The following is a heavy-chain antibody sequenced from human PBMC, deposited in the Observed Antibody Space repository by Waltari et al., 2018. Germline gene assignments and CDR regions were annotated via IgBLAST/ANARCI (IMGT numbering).Heavy chain of an antibody. V-gene: IGHV4-59*01. CDR3: ARGVGTAIAFDI. CDR2: IYYSGST. Sequence: QVQLQESGPGLVKPSETLSLTCTVSGGSISSYYWSWIRQPPGKGLEWIGYIYYSGSTNYNPALKSRVTRSVDTSKNQFSLKLSSVTAADTAVYYCARGVGTAIAFDIWGQGTMVTVSS. J-gene: IGHJ3*02. D-gene: IGHD3-10*01. CDR1: GGSISSYY.